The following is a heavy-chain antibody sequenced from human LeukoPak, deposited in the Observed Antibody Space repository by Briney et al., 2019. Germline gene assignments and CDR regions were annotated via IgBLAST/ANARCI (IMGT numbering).Heavy chain of an antibody. Sequence: PETLSLTCTVSGGSISGYYWTWIRQPPGKGLEWIGQIHYSGNAYYNPSLRSRITISVDTSTNQMSLKLSSVTAGDTAVYYCARFGVYYDMDVWGQGATVTVSS. CDR3: ARFGVYYDMDV. D-gene: IGHD3-16*01. CDR2: IHYSGNA. J-gene: IGHJ6*02. CDR1: GGSISGYY. V-gene: IGHV4-59*01.